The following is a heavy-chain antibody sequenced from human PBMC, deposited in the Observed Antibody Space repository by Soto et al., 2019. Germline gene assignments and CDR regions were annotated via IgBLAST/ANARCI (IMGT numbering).Heavy chain of an antibody. CDR2: ISYDGSNK. CDR3: AKVSSGDYDY. V-gene: IGHV3-30*18. Sequence: PGGPLRLSCAASGFTFSSYGMHWVRQAPGKGLEWVAVISYDGSNKYYADSVKGRFTISRDNSKNTLYLQMNSLRVEDTAVYYCAKVSSGDYDYWGQGTLVTVSS. CDR1: GFTFSSYG. J-gene: IGHJ4*02. D-gene: IGHD4-17*01.